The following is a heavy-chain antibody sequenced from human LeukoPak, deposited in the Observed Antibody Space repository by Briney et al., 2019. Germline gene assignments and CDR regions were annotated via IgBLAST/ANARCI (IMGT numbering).Heavy chain of an antibody. Sequence: GASLKISCKGSGYSFTCYWIGWVRPMPGKGLEWMGIIYTGDSDTRYHPSSQGQVTISADKSISTAYLQWSSLKASDTAMYYCARHLPGGGKYYFDYWGQGALVTVSS. CDR2: IYTGDSDT. CDR3: ARHLPGGGKYYFDY. V-gene: IGHV5-51*01. J-gene: IGHJ4*02. D-gene: IGHD3-16*01. CDR1: GYSFTCYW.